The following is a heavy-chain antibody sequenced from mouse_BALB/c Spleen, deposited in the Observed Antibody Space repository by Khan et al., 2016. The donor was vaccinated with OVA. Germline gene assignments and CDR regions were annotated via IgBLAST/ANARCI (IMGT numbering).Heavy chain of an antibody. J-gene: IGHJ3*01. CDR1: GFNIKDTY. Sequence: VQLKESGAELVKPGASVKLSCSASGFNIKDTYMHWVKQRPEQGLVWIGRIDPANGNTKYDPKFQGKATLTADTSSNTAYLQVSSLTSEDTAVYYCARDYWDVFAYWGQGTLVTVSA. V-gene: IGHV14-3*02. CDR3: ARDYWDVFAY. CDR2: IDPANGNT. D-gene: IGHD4-1*01.